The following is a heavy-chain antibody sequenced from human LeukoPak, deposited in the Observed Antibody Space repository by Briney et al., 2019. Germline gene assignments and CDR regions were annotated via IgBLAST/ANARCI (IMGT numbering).Heavy chain of an antibody. CDR2: IWCDGSNK. D-gene: IGHD3-10*01. V-gene: IGHV3-33*01. CDR1: GFTFSSYG. CDR3: ARDQLLWFGELSCGLDS. J-gene: IGHJ4*02. Sequence: GGSLRLSCAASGFTFSSYGMHWVRQAPGKGLEGVAVIWCDGSNKYYADSVKGRFTISRDNSKNTLYLQMNSLRAEDTAVYYCARDQLLWFGELSCGLDSWGQGTLVTVSS.